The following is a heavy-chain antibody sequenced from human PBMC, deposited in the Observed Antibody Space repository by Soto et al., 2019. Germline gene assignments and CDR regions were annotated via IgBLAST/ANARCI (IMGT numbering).Heavy chain of an antibody. D-gene: IGHD2-15*01. J-gene: IGHJ6*02. V-gene: IGHV1-69*01. CDR1: GGTFSSYA. CDR3: ATVVAATPGLYYYYGMDV. Sequence: QVQLVQSGAEVKKPGSSVKVSCKASGGTFSSYAISWVRQAPGQGLEWMGGIIPIFGTANYAQKFQGRVTITADESTSTAYMELSSLRSEDTAVYYCATVVAATPGLYYYYGMDVWGQGTTVTVSS. CDR2: IIPIFGTA.